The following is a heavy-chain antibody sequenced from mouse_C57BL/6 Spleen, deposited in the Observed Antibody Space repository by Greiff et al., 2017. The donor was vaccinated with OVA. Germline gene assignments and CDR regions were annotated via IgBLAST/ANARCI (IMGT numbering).Heavy chain of an antibody. J-gene: IGHJ1*03. CDR3: ARGENYGYNWYFDV. Sequence: QVQLQQSGAALVKPGASVTISCTASGYAFSSYWMNWVKQRPGKGLEWIGQLYPGDGDPTYNGKFKGKATLTADKSSSTAYMQRSSLTSEDSAVYFCARGENYGYNWYFDVWGTGTTVTVSS. CDR1: GYAFSSYW. CDR2: LYPGDGDP. D-gene: IGHD2-2*01. V-gene: IGHV1-80*01.